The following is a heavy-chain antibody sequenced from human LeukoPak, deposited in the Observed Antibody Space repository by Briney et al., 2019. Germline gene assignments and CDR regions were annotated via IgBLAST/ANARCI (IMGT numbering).Heavy chain of an antibody. CDR1: GYTFIDYY. J-gene: IGHJ4*02. D-gene: IGHD2-2*01. Sequence: ASVKVSCKASGYTFIDYYMHWVRRAPGQGFEWMGWINPNDGDTNYAQKFQGRVTMTRDTSISTAHMEVSRLRSDDTAVYYCARANFLCCSSTTCLFDYWGQGTLVTVSS. CDR3: ARANFLCCSSTTCLFDY. CDR2: INPNDGDT. V-gene: IGHV1-2*02.